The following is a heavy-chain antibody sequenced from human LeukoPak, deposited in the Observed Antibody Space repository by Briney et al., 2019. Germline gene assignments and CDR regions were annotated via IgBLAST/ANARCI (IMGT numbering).Heavy chain of an antibody. D-gene: IGHD2-15*01. CDR3: ARHARMGWFDP. V-gene: IGHV4-39*01. CDR2: IYYSGST. J-gene: IGHJ5*02. Sequence: SETLSLTCTVSGGSISSSSYYWGWIRQPPGKGLEGIGSIYYSGSTYYNPSLNSRATISVDTSKNQFPLNLSSVTAADTAVYYCARHARMGWFDPWGQGTLVTVSS. CDR1: GGSISSSSYY.